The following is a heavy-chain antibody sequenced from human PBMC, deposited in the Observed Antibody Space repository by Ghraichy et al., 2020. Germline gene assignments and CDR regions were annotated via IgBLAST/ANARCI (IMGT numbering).Heavy chain of an antibody. D-gene: IGHD2-15*01. V-gene: IGHV4-59*01. Sequence: SETLSLTCTVSGGSISSYYWSWIRQPPGKGLEWIGYIYYSGSTNYNPSLKSRVTISVDTSKNQFSLKLSSVTAADTAVYYCARTRVWYLDYWGQGTLVTVSS. CDR2: IYYSGST. CDR3: ARTRVWYLDY. J-gene: IGHJ4*02. CDR1: GGSISSYY.